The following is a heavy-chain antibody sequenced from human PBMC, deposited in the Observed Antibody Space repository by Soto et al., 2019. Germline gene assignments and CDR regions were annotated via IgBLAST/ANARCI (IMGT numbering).Heavy chain of an antibody. CDR3: ARDRQQLGYYYYYGMDV. CDR2: IYHSGST. J-gene: IGHJ6*02. D-gene: IGHD6-13*01. CDR1: GGSISSSNW. V-gene: IGHV4-4*02. Sequence: KTSETLSLTCAVSGGSISSSNWWSWVRQPPGKGLEWIGEIYHSGSTNYNPSLKSRVTISVDKSKNQFSLKLSSVTAADTAVYYCARDRQQLGYYYYYGMDVWGQGTTVTVSS.